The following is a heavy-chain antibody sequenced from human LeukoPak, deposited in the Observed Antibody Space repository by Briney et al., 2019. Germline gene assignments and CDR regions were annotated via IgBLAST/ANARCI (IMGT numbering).Heavy chain of an antibody. CDR2: INHSGST. Sequence: SETLSLTCAVYGGSFSGYYWSWIRQPPGKGLEWIGEINHSGSTNYNPSLKSRVTISVDTSKNQFSLKLSSVTAADTAVYYCARADYGGNLFDYWGQGTLVTVSS. J-gene: IGHJ4*02. D-gene: IGHD4-23*01. CDR1: GGSFSGYY. CDR3: ARADYGGNLFDY. V-gene: IGHV4-34*01.